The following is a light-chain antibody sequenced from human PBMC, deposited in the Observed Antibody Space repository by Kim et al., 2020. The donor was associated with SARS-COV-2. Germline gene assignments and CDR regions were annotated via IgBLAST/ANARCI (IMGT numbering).Light chain of an antibody. Sequence: DIQMTQSPSTLSASVGDRVTITCRASQSISTWVAWYQQKPGRAPKFLIYKASSLETGVPSRFSGSGSGTEFTLTISTLQPDDSATYYCQQYNSYSRYTFGQGTKLEI. V-gene: IGKV1-5*03. CDR1: QSISTW. J-gene: IGKJ2*01. CDR2: KAS. CDR3: QQYNSYSRYT.